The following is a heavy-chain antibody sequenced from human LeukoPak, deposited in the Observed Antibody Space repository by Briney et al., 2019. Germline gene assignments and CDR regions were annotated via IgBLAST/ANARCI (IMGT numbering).Heavy chain of an antibody. CDR3: ASLYPFMTTVTTGFDY. CDR1: GGSISSGSYY. J-gene: IGHJ4*02. V-gene: IGHV4-39*07. CDR2: INHSGST. D-gene: IGHD4-17*01. Sequence: SETLSLTCTVSGGSISSGSYYWSWIRQPPGKGLEWIGEINHSGSTNYNPSLKSRVTISVDTSKNQFSLKLSSVTAADTAVYYCASLYPFMTTVTTGFDYWGQGTLVTVSS.